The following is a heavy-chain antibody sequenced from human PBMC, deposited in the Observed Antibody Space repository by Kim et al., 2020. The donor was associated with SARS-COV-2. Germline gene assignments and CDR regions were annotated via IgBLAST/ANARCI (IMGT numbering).Heavy chain of an antibody. Sequence: GSTYDADSVKGRLAITRDKSKNTLYLQMNSLRAEDTAVYYCAKGVAAAGYYWGQGTLVTVSS. J-gene: IGHJ4*02. D-gene: IGHD6-13*01. CDR2: GST. V-gene: IGHV3-23*01. CDR3: AKGVAAAGYY.